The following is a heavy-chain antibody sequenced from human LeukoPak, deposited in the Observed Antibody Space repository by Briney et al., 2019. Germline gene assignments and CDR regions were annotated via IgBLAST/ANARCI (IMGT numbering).Heavy chain of an antibody. CDR3: AKDPYGSGSYRGWYFDY. V-gene: IGHV3-30*18. CDR1: GFTFSSYG. J-gene: IGHJ4*02. Sequence: GGSLRLSCAASGFTFSSYGMHWVRQAPGKGLEWVAVISYDGSNKYYADSVKGRFTISRDNSKNTLYLQMNSLRAEDTAVYYCAKDPYGSGSYRGWYFDYWGQGTLVTVSS. D-gene: IGHD3-10*01. CDR2: ISYDGSNK.